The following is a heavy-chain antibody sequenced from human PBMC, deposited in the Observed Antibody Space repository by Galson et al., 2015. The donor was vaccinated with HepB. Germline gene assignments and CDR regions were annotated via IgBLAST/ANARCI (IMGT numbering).Heavy chain of an antibody. Sequence: SLRLSCAASGFTFSGSAMHWVRQASGKGLEWVGRIRSKANSYATAYAASVKGRFTISRDDSKNTAYLQMNSLKTEDTAVYYCTRPYDGMDVWGQGTTVTVSS. CDR3: TRPYDGMDV. CDR2: IRSKANSYAT. CDR1: GFTFSGSA. V-gene: IGHV3-73*01. J-gene: IGHJ6*02.